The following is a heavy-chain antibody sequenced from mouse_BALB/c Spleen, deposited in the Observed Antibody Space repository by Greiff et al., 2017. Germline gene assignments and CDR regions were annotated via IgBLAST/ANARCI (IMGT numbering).Heavy chain of an antibody. D-gene: IGHD4-1*01. V-gene: IGHV5-6-4*01. CDR1: GFTFSSYT. Sequence: EVQVVESGGGLVKPGGSLKLSCAASGFTFSSYTMSWVRQTPEKRLEWVATISSGGSYTYYPDSVKGRFTISRDNAKNTLYLQMSSLKSEDTAMYYCTRVLTGTDYFDYWGQGTTLTVSS. J-gene: IGHJ2*01. CDR2: ISSGGSYT. CDR3: TRVLTGTDYFDY.